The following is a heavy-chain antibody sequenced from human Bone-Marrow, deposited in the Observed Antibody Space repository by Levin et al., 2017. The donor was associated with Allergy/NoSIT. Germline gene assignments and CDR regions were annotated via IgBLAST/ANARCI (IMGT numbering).Heavy chain of an antibody. V-gene: IGHV1-24*01. CDR1: GYTLTELS. Sequence: PGASVKVSCKVSGYTLTELSMHWVRQTPGKGLEWMGGFDPEDGETIYEQKFQGRVTMSEDTSTDTAYMELSSLRSEDTALYYCATDSRKRMADTFDIWGQGTMVTVSS. D-gene: IGHD2-8*01. J-gene: IGHJ3*02. CDR3: ATDSRKRMADTFDI. CDR2: FDPEDGET.